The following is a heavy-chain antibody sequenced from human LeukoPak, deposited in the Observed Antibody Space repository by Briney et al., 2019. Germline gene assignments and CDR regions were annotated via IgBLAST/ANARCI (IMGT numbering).Heavy chain of an antibody. V-gene: IGHV1-69*05. CDR2: IIPIFGTT. J-gene: IGHJ4*02. Sequence: SVKVSCKASGGTFSSYAISWVRQAPGQGLEWMGGIIPIFGTTNYAQKFQGRVTITTDESTSTAYVELSSLRSEDTAVYYCATSEYCSSTSCYDVDYWGQGTLVTVSS. CDR1: GGTFSSYA. CDR3: ATSEYCSSTSCYDVDY. D-gene: IGHD2-2*01.